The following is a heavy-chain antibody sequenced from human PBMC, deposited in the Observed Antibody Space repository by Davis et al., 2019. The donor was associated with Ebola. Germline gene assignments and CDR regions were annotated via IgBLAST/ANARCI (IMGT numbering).Heavy chain of an antibody. Sequence: GESLKISCSASGFTFSSYAMHWVRQAPGKGLEYVSAISSNGGSTYYADSVKGRFTISRDNSKNTLYLQMSSLRAEDTAVYYCARGHGSSPDNWFDPWGQGTLVTVSS. V-gene: IGHV3-64D*08. D-gene: IGHD1-26*01. J-gene: IGHJ5*02. CDR2: ISSNGGST. CDR1: GFTFSSYA. CDR3: ARGHGSSPDNWFDP.